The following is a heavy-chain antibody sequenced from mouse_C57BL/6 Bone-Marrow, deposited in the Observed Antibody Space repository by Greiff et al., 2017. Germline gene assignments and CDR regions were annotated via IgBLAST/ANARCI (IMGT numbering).Heavy chain of an antibody. CDR2: IWRGGST. CDR3: AKNWGKRNYFDY. V-gene: IGHV2-5*01. J-gene: IGHJ2*01. Sequence: VKLVESGPGLVQPSQSLSITCTVSGFSLTSYGVHWVRQSPGKGLEWLGVIWRGGSTDYNAAFMSRLSITKDNSKSQVFFKMNSLQADDTAIYYCAKNWGKRNYFDYWGQGTTLTVSS. CDR1: GFSLTSYG.